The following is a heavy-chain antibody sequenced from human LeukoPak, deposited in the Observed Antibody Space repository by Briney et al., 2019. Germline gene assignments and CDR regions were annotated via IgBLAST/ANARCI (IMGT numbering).Heavy chain of an antibody. CDR1: GGSISSGGYY. CDR3: ARDYRGWFGELAVFAFDI. V-gene: IGHV4-31*03. D-gene: IGHD3-10*01. J-gene: IGHJ3*02. Sequence: SQTLSLTCTVSGGSISSGGYYWSWIRQHPGKGLEWIGYIYYSGSTYYNPSLKSRVTISVDTSKNQFSLKLSSVTAADTAVYYCARDYRGWFGELAVFAFDIWGQGTMVTVSS. CDR2: IYYSGST.